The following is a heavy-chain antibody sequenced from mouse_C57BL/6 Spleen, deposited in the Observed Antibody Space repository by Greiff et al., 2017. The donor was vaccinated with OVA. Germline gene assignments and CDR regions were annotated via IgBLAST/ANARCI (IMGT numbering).Heavy chain of an antibody. D-gene: IGHD1-1*01. CDR3: ARRYYGSSFYYAMDY. V-gene: IGHV2-2*01. CDR2: IWSGGST. J-gene: IGHJ4*01. Sequence: VQLQQSGPGLVQPSQSLSITCPVSGFSLTSYGVHWVRQSPGKGLEWLGVIWSGGSTDYNAAFISRLSISKDNSKSQVFFKMNSLQADDTAIYYCARRYYGSSFYYAMDYWGQGTSVTVSS. CDR1: GFSLTSYG.